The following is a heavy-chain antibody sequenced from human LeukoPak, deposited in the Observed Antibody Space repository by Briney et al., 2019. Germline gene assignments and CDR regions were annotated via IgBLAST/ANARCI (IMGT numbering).Heavy chain of an antibody. CDR1: GGSFSGHY. J-gene: IGHJ4*02. CDR3: ARAPRDILTGYYINPFDY. Sequence: PSETLSLTCAVYGGSFSGHYWSWIRQPPGKGLEWIGEINHSGSTNYNPSLKSRVTISVDTSKNQFSLKLSSVTAADTAVYYCARAPRDILTGYYINPFDYWGQGTLVTVSS. CDR2: INHSGST. V-gene: IGHV4-34*01. D-gene: IGHD3-9*01.